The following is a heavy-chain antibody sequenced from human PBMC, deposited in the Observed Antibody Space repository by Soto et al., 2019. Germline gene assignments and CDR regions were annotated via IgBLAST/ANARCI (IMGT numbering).Heavy chain of an antibody. V-gene: IGHV5-51*01. D-gene: IGHD6-13*01. CDR3: ARTAAAGKYYYGMDV. CDR2: IHPGDSDI. CDR1: GYSFINFW. Sequence: PGESLKISCKGSGYSFINFWIAWVRQMPGKGLEWMGIIHPGDSDIRYGPSFQGQVTISADKSISTAYLQWSSLKASDTAMYYCARTAAAGKYYYGMDVWGQGTTVTSP. J-gene: IGHJ6*02.